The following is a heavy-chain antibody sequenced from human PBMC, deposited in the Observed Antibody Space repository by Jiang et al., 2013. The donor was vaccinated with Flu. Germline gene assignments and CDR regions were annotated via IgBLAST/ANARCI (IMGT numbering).Heavy chain of an antibody. CDR2: IYYSGST. V-gene: IGHV4-39*01. J-gene: IGHJ3*02. CDR1: GGSISSSSYY. Sequence: PGLVKPSETLSLTCTVSGGSISSSSYYWGWIRQPPGKGLEWIGSIYYSGSTYYNPSLKSRVTISVDTSKNQFSLKLSSVTAADTAVYYCARHVGGSGYFPDAFDIWGQGTMVTVSS. CDR3: ARHVGGSGYFPDAFDI. D-gene: IGHD3-22*01.